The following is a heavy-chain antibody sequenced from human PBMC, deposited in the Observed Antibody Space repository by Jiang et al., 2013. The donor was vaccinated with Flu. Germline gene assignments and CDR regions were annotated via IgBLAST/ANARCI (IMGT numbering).Heavy chain of an antibody. CDR3: ARDQGYGGSYYWYFDL. CDR2: IYSGGST. CDR1: GFTVSSNY. Sequence: VQLLESGGNLIQPGGSLRLSCAASGFTVSSNYMSWVRQAPGKGLEWVSVIYSGGSTYYADSVKGRFTISRDNSKNTLYLQMNSLRAEDTAVYYCARDQGYGGSYYWYFDLWGRGTLVTVSS. V-gene: IGHV3-53*01. D-gene: IGHD1-26*01. J-gene: IGHJ2*01.